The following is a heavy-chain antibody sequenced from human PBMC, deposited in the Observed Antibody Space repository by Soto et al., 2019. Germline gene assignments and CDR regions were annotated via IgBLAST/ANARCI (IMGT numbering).Heavy chain of an antibody. J-gene: IGHJ2*01. D-gene: IGHD3-10*01. V-gene: IGHV4-39*01. CDR2: IYYSGST. Sequence: QLQLQESGPGLVKPSETLSLTCTVSGGSISSSSYYWGWIRQPPGKGLEWIGSIYYSGSTYYNPSLKSRVTMSVDTAKNQFSLKLSSVTAADTAVYYCGLRGGSYGSGSYFDLWGRGTLVTVSS. CDR3: GLRGGSYGSGSYFDL. CDR1: GGSISSSSYY.